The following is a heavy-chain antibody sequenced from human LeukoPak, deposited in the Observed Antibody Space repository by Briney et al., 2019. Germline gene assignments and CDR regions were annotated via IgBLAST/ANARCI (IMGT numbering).Heavy chain of an antibody. Sequence: SETLSLTCTVSGNSISSGDNYWSWIRQPAGKGLEWIGRIYTSGSTNYNPSLKSRVTISVHTPKNQFSLKLSSVTAADTAVYYCARVHDGYNYAFDYWGQGTLVTVSS. CDR3: ARVHDGYNYAFDY. CDR1: GNSISSGDNY. V-gene: IGHV4-61*02. D-gene: IGHD5-24*01. J-gene: IGHJ4*02. CDR2: IYTSGST.